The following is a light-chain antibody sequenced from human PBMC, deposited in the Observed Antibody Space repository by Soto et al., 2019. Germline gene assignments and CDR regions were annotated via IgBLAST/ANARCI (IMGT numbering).Light chain of an antibody. CDR3: QQSYSLWT. CDR2: AAS. Sequence: DIQMTQSPSSLSASVGDRVTITCRASQSISSYLNWYQQKPGKAPKLLIYAASSLQSGVPSRFSGSGSWANFPLAISSLPPEDFATYYCQQSYSLWTFGQGTKVEIK. V-gene: IGKV1-39*01. CDR1: QSISSY. J-gene: IGKJ1*01.